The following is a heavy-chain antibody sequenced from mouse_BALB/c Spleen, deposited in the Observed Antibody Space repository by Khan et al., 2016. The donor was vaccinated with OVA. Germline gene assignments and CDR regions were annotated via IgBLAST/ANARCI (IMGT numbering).Heavy chain of an antibody. D-gene: IGHD2-1*01. CDR3: SSGYVGNYEFAY. V-gene: IGHV1S132*01. Sequence: QVQLQQSGAELVKPGASVKLSCKTSGYTFTSYWIQWVKQRPGQGLGWIGEIFPGTGTTYYNEKFQGKATLTIDTSSRPAYMQPSTLTSEDSAVYFWSSGYVGNYEFAYWGQGTLVTVSA. CDR1: GYTFTSYW. J-gene: IGHJ3*01. CDR2: IFPGTGTT.